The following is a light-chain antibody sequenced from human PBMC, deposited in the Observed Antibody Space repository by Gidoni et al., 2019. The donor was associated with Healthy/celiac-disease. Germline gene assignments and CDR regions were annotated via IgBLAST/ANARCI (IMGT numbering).Light chain of an antibody. Sequence: SYELTQLPSVSVSPGQTASITCSGYKLGDKYACWYQQKPGQSPVLVIYQDSKRPSGIPERFSGSNSGNTATLTISGTQAMDEADYYCQAWDSSTVVFGGGTKLTVL. CDR2: QDS. CDR3: QAWDSSTVV. CDR1: KLGDKY. J-gene: IGLJ2*01. V-gene: IGLV3-1*01.